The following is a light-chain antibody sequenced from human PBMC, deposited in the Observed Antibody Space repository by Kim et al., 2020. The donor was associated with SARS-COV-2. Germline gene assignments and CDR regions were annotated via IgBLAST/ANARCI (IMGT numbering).Light chain of an antibody. CDR2: GAS. CDR3: QQYNNWPWT. J-gene: IGKJ1*01. CDR1: PSVSSK. V-gene: IGKV3-15*01. Sequence: VFPGERAPLSCKANPSVSSKEAWYQKQPGHAPRLLIYGASTRATGIPARFSGSWSGKEFTLTISSLQFEDFAVYYCQQYNNWPWTFGQGTKVDIK.